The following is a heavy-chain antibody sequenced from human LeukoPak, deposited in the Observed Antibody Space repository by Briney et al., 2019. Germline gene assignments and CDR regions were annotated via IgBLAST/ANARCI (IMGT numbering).Heavy chain of an antibody. CDR2: INRNGDST. CDR3: AKDMLGLGSGSYYSPGAFDI. J-gene: IGHJ3*02. D-gene: IGHD3-10*01. V-gene: IGHV3-20*04. Sequence: GGSLRLSCAASGFTFDDYGMSWVRQGPGKGLEWVSAINRNGDSTGYADSVKGRFTISRDNAKNSLYLQMNSLRAEDTALYYCAKDMLGLGSGSYYSPGAFDIWGQGTMVTVSS. CDR1: GFTFDDYG.